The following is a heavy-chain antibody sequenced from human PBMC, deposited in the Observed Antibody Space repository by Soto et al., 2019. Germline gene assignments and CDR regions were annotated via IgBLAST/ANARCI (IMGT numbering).Heavy chain of an antibody. CDR2: IYYSGST. V-gene: IGHV4-31*03. J-gene: IGHJ6*02. CDR3: ARGYSSGWDQYYYYYYGMDV. CDR1: GGSISSGGYY. Sequence: SETLSLTCTVSGGSISSGGYYWSWIRQHPGKGLEWIGYIYYSGSTYYNPSLKSRVTISVDTSKNQLSLELSSVTAADTAVYYCARGYSSGWDQYYYYYYGMDVWGQGTTVTVSS. D-gene: IGHD6-19*01.